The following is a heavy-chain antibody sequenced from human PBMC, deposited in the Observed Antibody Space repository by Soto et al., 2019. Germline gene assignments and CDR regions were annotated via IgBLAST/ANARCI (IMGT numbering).Heavy chain of an antibody. D-gene: IGHD2-2*01. Sequence: QVQLVESGGGLVPPGGSLRLSCAGSGFTFGDSYMSWIRQAPGKGLEWLSYISPGSRYPAYADSVKGRFTISRDNAKRSLYLQLNSLRPEDTALYYCAKGQYPLGYLDYWGQGTLVTVSS. CDR1: GFTFGDSY. J-gene: IGHJ4*02. V-gene: IGHV3-11*05. CDR2: ISPGSRYP. CDR3: AKGQYPLGYLDY.